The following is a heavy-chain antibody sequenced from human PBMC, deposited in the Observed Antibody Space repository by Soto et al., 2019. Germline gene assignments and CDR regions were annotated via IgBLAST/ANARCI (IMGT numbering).Heavy chain of an antibody. V-gene: IGHV3-7*03. J-gene: IGHJ6*02. Sequence: EVQLVESGGGLVQPGGSLRLSCAASGFSFSSYWMTWVRQAPGKGLEWVANIKQDESERYYVDSVKGRFTISRDNAKNSLYLQMISQRGEDTAVYYCAQELGLGAAGGGYWYYYGMDVWGQGTTVTVSS. CDR3: AQELGLGAAGGGYWYYYGMDV. D-gene: IGHD6-13*01. CDR2: IKQDESER. CDR1: GFSFSSYW.